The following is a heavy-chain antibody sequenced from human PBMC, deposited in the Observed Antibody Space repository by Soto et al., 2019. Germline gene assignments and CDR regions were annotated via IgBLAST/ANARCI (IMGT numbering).Heavy chain of an antibody. CDR3: ARGYSYGGGRWFDP. Sequence: VASVKVSCKASGYTFTGYYMHWVRQAPGQGLEWMGWINPNSGGTNYAQKFQGWVTMTRDTSISTAYMELSRLRSDDTAVYYCARGYSYGGGRWFDPWGQGTLVTVSS. CDR1: GYTFTGYY. V-gene: IGHV1-2*04. J-gene: IGHJ5*02. D-gene: IGHD5-18*01. CDR2: INPNSGGT.